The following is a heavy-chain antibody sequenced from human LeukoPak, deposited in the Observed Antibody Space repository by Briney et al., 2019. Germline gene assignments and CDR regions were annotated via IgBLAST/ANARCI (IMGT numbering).Heavy chain of an antibody. CDR1: GFTFNSYW. CDR2: INSDGSST. D-gene: IGHD6-19*01. CDR3: VRKTDSGWYFDY. J-gene: IGHJ4*02. V-gene: IGHV3-74*01. Sequence: GGSLRLSCAASGFTFNSYWIHWVRQAPGKGLVWLSRINSDGSSTIYADSVKGRFTISRDNAKNTVYLQMNSLRDEDTAVYHCVRKTDSGWYFDYWGQGTLVTVSS.